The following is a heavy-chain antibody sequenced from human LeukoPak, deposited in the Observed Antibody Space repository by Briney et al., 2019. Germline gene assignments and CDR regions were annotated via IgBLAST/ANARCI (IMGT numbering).Heavy chain of an antibody. CDR2: ISSNGGRT. V-gene: IGHV3-64*01. D-gene: IGHD3-22*01. CDR1: GFTFRSYG. CDR3: ATYYYDSGGFHFHH. J-gene: IGHJ1*01. Sequence: GGSLRLSRAASGFTFRSYGMHWVRQAPGKGLEYVSAISSNGGRTYYANSVKGRFTISRDNSRNTLYLQMGSLRAEDMAVYYCATYYYDSGGFHFHHWGQGTLVTVSS.